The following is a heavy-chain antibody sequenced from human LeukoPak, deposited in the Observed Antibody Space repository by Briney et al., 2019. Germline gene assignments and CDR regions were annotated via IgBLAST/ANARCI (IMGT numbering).Heavy chain of an antibody. CDR1: GGSISSYY. V-gene: IGHV4-34*01. CDR2: INNSGST. D-gene: IGHD3-10*01. CDR3: ARAYYYGSGSYYYY. Sequence: SETLSLTCTVSGGSISSYYWSWIRQPPGKGLEWIGEINNSGSTNYNPSLKSRVTISVDTSKNQFSLKLSSVTAADTAVYYCARAYYYGSGSYYYYWGQGTLVTVSS. J-gene: IGHJ4*02.